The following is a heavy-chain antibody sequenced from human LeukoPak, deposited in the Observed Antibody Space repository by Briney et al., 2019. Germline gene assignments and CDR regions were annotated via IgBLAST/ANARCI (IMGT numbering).Heavy chain of an antibody. V-gene: IGHV3-23*01. CDR1: GFTFSSYA. D-gene: IGHD3-22*01. CDR2: ISGSGGST. CDR3: AKVSRIEYEGSGYYRHFDY. Sequence: GGSLRLSCAASGFTFSSYAMSWVRQAPGKGLEWVSAISGSGGSTYYADSVKGRFTISRDNSKNTLYLQMNSLRAEDTAVYYCAKVSRIEYEGSGYYRHFDYWGQGTLVTVSS. J-gene: IGHJ4*02.